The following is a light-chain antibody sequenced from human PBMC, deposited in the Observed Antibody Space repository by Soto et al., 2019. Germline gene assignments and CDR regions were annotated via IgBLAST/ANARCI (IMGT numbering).Light chain of an antibody. V-gene: IGKV1-13*02. CDR1: QDIRGA. CDR2: DVS. Sequence: AIQVTQSPSSLSASVGDRVTITCRASQDIRGALAWYQQKPGKAPKLLIYDVSTLASGVPSRFSGRGSGTEFTLTISSLQPEHFGTYYCQQFNSYPITFGHGTRLEIK. J-gene: IGKJ5*01. CDR3: QQFNSYPIT.